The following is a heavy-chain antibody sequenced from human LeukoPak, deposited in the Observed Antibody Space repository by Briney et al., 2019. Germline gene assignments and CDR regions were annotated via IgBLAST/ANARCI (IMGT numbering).Heavy chain of an antibody. D-gene: IGHD4-17*01. J-gene: IGHJ4*02. CDR1: GGSISSYY. V-gene: IGHV4-59*08. CDR3: ARVMIDYGDPNDY. CDR2: IYYSGST. Sequence: PSETLSLTCTVSGGSISSYYWSWIRQPPGKGLEWIGYIYYSGSTNYNPSLKSRITISVDTSKNQFSLELNSVTAADTAVYYCARVMIDYGDPNDYWGQGTLVTVSS.